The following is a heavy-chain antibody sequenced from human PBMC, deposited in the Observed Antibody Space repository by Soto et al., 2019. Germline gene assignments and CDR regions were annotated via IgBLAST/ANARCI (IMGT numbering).Heavy chain of an antibody. CDR2: ISSSSSYI. D-gene: IGHD2-21*02. CDR1: GFTFSRYS. J-gene: IGHJ4*02. CDR3: ARDRTSCGGDCYQRYYFDY. Sequence: EVQLVESGGGLVKPGGSLRLSCAASGFTFSRYSMNWVRQAPGKGLEGVSSISSSSSYIYYADSVKGRVTISRDNAKNSLYLQMNSLRAEDTAVYYCARDRTSCGGDCYQRYYFDYWGQGTLVTVSS. V-gene: IGHV3-21*01.